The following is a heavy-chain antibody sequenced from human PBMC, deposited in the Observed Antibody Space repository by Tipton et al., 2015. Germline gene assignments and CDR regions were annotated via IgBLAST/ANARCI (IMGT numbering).Heavy chain of an antibody. V-gene: IGHV4-31*03. CDR1: GGSINSGDYY. D-gene: IGHD5-12*01. J-gene: IGHJ4*02. CDR2: IYYSGNA. Sequence: TLSLTCTVSGGSINSGDYYWSWLRQHPGKGLEWIGYIYYSGNAYYNPSLKSRVTISVDTSKSQFSLKLTSVTAADTAVYYCARVKVATMLYYFDYWGQGTLVTVSS. CDR3: ARVKVATMLYYFDY.